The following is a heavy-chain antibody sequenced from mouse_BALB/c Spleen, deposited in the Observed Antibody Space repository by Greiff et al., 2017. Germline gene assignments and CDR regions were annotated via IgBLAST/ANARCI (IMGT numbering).Heavy chain of an antibody. CDR1: GFSLTSYG. CDR2: IWAGGST. J-gene: IGHJ4*01. V-gene: IGHV2-9*02. CDR3: ARERGYDGMDY. Sequence: VMLVESGPGLVAPSQSLSITCTVSGFSLTSYGVHWVRQPPGKGLEWLGVIWAGGSTNYNSALMSRLSISKDNSKSQVFLKMNSLQTDDTAMYYCARERGYDGMDYWGQGTSVTVSS. D-gene: IGHD2-2*01.